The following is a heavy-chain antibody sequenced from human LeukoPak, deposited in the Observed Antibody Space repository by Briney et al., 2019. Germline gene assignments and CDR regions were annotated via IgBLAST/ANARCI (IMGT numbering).Heavy chain of an antibody. CDR3: GRNGSYDGSGFYYFDK. D-gene: IGHD3-22*01. Sequence: WGSLRLSCAASGFTFSSYAMHWVRQAPGKGLEWVAVISYGGSNKYYADSVKGRFTISRDNSKNTLYLQMNSLRAEDTAVYYLGRNGSYDGSGFYYFDKGGREPVAPVS. CDR1: GFTFSSYA. V-gene: IGHV3-30*04. CDR2: ISYGGSNK. J-gene: IGHJ4*02.